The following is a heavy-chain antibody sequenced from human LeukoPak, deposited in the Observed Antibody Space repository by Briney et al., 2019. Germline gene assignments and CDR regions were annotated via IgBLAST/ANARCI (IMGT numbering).Heavy chain of an antibody. V-gene: IGHV4-61*05. J-gene: IGHJ4*02. CDR1: GGSISSSSDY. CDR3: ARAGTVTAFDN. D-gene: IGHD4-17*01. CDR2: IYYSGST. Sequence: SETLSLTCTLSGGSISSSSDYWGWIRQPPGKGLEWIGYIYYSGSTNYNPSLKSRVTISVDTSKNQFSLKLSSVTAADTAVYYCARAGTVTAFDNWGQGTLVTVSS.